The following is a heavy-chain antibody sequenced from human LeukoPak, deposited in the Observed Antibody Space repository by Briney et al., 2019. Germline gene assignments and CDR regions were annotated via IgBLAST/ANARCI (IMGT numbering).Heavy chain of an antibody. CDR2: ISGSGGST. CDR3: AKDRTIAVAEGDY. V-gene: IGHV3-23*01. D-gene: IGHD6-19*01. J-gene: IGHJ4*02. Sequence: GGSLRLSCAASGFTFSSYGMRWVRQAPGKGLEWVSAISGSGGSTYYADSVKGRFTISRDNSKNTLYLQMNSLRAEDTAVYYCAKDRTIAVAEGDYWGQGTLVTVSS. CDR1: GFTFSSYG.